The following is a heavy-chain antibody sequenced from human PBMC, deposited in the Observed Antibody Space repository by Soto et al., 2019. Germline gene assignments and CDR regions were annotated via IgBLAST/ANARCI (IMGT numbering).Heavy chain of an antibody. CDR2: IIPSYDRT. CDR1: GDAFKSYA. CDR3: ARDPTNDYGDDTFDS. D-gene: IGHD4-17*01. Sequence: QVLLLQSGSEVKKAGSSVKVSCKASGDAFKSYAIHWVRQAPGQGLEYMGRIIPSYDRTKYAQKFQGRLTLTADMYTSTVDMELSSLRSEDTAVYYCARDPTNDYGDDTFDSWGQGTQVIVSS. V-gene: IGHV1-69*06. J-gene: IGHJ4*02.